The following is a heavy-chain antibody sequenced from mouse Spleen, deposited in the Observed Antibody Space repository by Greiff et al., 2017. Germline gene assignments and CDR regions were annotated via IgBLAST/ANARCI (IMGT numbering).Heavy chain of an antibody. Sequence: EVKLMESGGGLVQPGGSLKLSCAASGFTFSDYGMAWVRQAPRKGPEWVAFISNLAYSIYYADTVTGRFTISRENAKNTLYLEMSSLRSEDTAMYYCARQEPTVAHWYFDVWGTGTTVTVSS. J-gene: IGHJ1*03. D-gene: IGHD1-1*01. CDR1: GFTFSDYG. V-gene: IGHV5-15*01. CDR2: ISNLAYSI. CDR3: ARQEPTVAHWYFDV.